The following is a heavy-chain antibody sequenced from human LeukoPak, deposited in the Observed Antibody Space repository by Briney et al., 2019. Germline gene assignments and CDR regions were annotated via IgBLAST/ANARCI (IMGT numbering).Heavy chain of an antibody. D-gene: IGHD4-11*01. CDR3: ARAPAATVTRGGDY. V-gene: IGHV1-2*02. J-gene: IGHJ4*02. CDR2: INPNSGGT. CDR1: GYTFTGYY. Sequence: ASVNVSRKASGYTFTGYYMHWVRQAPGQGLEWVGWINPNSGGTNYAQKFQGRVTMTRDTSISTAYMELSSLRSEDTAVYYCARAPAATVTRGGDYWGQGNLVTVSS.